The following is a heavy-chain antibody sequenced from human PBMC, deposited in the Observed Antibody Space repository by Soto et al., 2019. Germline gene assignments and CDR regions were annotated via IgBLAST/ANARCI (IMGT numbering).Heavy chain of an antibody. Sequence: EVQLLESGGGLVQPGGSLRLSCAASGFTFSSYAMSWVRQAPGKGLEWVSAISGSGGSTYYADSVKGRFTISRDNSKNTLYLKMNSLRAEDTAVYYCAILGGAGVKFHFDYWGQGTLVTVSS. CDR1: GFTFSSYA. V-gene: IGHV3-23*01. CDR3: AILGGAGVKFHFDY. CDR2: ISGSGGST. J-gene: IGHJ4*02. D-gene: IGHD6-19*01.